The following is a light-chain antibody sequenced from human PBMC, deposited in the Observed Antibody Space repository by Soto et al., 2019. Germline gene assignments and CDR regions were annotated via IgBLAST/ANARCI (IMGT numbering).Light chain of an antibody. J-gene: IGKJ2*01. CDR1: QGISGY. CDR2: AAS. V-gene: IGKV1-9*01. CDR3: QQLNNYPPS. Sequence: IQLTQSPSSLSASVGDRVTITCRASQGISGYLAWYQQRPGKAPKLLIYAASTLQSGVPPRFSGSGSGTDFALTISSLQPEDFATYYCQQLNNYPPSFGQGTKVDIK.